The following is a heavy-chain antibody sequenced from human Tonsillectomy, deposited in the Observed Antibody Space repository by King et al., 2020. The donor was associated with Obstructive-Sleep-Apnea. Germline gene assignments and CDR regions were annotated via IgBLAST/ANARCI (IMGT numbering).Heavy chain of an antibody. CDR1: EFTFRNAW. D-gene: IGHD3-9*01. CDR3: STAAYYDILTGYSTFDY. Sequence: VQLVESGGGLVKPGGSLRLSCAGSEFTFRNAWLSWVRQAPGKGLEWIGRIKSKADGGTIDYAAPVKGRFIISRDDSGKILYLQMNNLKTEDTGVYYCSTAAYYDILTGYSTFDYWGQGTLVTVSS. CDR2: IKSKADGGTI. J-gene: IGHJ4*02. V-gene: IGHV3-15*01.